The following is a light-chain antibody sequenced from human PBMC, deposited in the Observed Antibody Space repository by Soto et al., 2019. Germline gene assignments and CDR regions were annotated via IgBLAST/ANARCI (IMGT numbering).Light chain of an antibody. CDR2: GAF. V-gene: IGKV3-20*01. CDR1: QSVSSRY. CDR3: QQYGPSPQQYGTSPRLT. J-gene: IGKJ4*01. Sequence: EIVLTQSPGTLSLSPGERATLSCRASQSVSSRYLAWYQQKPGQAPRLLISGAFTRATGLPDRFSGSGSGTYLTLTISRLEPEDIAIYYCQQYGPSPQQYGTSPRLTFGGGTKVEIK.